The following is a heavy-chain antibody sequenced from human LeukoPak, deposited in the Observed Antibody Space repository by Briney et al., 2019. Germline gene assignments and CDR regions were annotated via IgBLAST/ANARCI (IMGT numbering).Heavy chain of an antibody. Sequence: ASVTVPCKASGYTFTGYAMNWVRPAPGQGLAWMGWINTNIGNPTYAQGFTGRFVFSLDTSVSTAYLQISSLKAEDTAVYYCARDADGGNSRGDYWGQGTLVTVSS. CDR3: ARDADGGNSRGDY. J-gene: IGHJ4*02. CDR2: INTNIGNP. D-gene: IGHD4-23*01. CDR1: GYTFTGYA. V-gene: IGHV7-4-1*02.